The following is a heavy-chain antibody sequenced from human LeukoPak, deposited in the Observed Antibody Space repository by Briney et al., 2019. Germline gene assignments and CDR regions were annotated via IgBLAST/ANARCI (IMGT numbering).Heavy chain of an antibody. J-gene: IGHJ3*02. D-gene: IGHD1-1*01. CDR1: GFTFSAYG. CDR3: AKSLLTTATGTGRAFDI. V-gene: IGHV3-30*18. Sequence: GGSLRLSCATSGFTFSAYGMHWVRQAPGKGLEWVAVMSYGGSDKYYADSVKGRFTISRDNSKNTLYLQMNSLRADDTAVYYCAKSLLTTATGTGRAFDIWGQGTMVTVSS. CDR2: MSYGGSDK.